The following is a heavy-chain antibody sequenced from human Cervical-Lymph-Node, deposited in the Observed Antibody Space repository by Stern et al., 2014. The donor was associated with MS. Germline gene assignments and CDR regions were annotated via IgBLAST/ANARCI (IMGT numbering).Heavy chain of an antibody. Sequence: QITLKESGPALVKPTQTLTLTCTFSGFSLSTSGMCVSWIRPPPGKALEWLALIDWDDDKYYNTSLKTRLTISKDTSKNQVVLTMTNMDPVDTATYYCARIEVGPGAFDIWGQGTMVTVSS. CDR1: GFSLSTSGMC. J-gene: IGHJ3*02. V-gene: IGHV2-70*01. D-gene: IGHD1-26*01. CDR3: ARIEVGPGAFDI. CDR2: IDWDDDK.